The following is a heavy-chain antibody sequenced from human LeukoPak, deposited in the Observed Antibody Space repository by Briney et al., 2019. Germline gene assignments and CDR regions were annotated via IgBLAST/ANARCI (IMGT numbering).Heavy chain of an antibody. V-gene: IGHV4-59*01. Sequence: ETXSLTXXXXXGSSXSYYWSWIRQPPGKGLEWIGYIYYSGTTNYNPSLKSRVTISVDTSKTQFSLKLSSVTAADTAVYYCARGVYIAAAQYGYWGQGTLVTVSS. D-gene: IGHD6-13*01. CDR3: ARGVYIAAAQYGY. J-gene: IGHJ4*02. CDR2: IYYSGTT. CDR1: XGSSXSYY.